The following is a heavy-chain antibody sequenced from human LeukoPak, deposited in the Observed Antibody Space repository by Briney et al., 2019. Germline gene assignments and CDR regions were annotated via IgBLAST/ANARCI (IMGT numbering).Heavy chain of an antibody. CDR3: AKQLGYCSDGSCYFPY. Sequence: GGSLRLSCAASGFTFSSSAMSWVRQAPGKGLEWVSAISNNGGYTYYADSVQGRFTISRDNSKSTLCLQMNSLRAEDTAVYYCAKQLGYCSDGSCYFPYRGQGTLVTVSS. CDR1: GFTFSSSA. J-gene: IGHJ4*02. D-gene: IGHD2-15*01. V-gene: IGHV3-23*01. CDR2: ISNNGGYT.